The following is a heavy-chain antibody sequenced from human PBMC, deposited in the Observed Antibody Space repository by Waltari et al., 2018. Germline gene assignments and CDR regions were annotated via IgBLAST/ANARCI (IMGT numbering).Heavy chain of an antibody. CDR1: RTYA. D-gene: IGHD4-17*01. CDR3: ARDEYGKNHPYYSYYMDV. CDR2: VSFDGRDI. Sequence: RTYAMHWVRQAPGKGLEWLAIVSFDGRDIYYADSVKGRFTISRDSSKNTLYLKMNNLRGEDTAVYYCARDEYGKNHPYYSYYMDVWGKGTTVTISS. J-gene: IGHJ6*03. V-gene: IGHV3-30*04.